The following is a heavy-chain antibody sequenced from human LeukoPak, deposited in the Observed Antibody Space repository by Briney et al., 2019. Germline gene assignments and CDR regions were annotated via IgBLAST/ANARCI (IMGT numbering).Heavy chain of an antibody. CDR1: GYSFTSYW. V-gene: IGHV5-51*01. CDR2: IYPGDSDT. D-gene: IGHD3-22*01. Sequence: GESLKISCKGSGYSFTSYWIGWVRQMPGKGLEWMGIIYPGDSDTRYSPSFQGQVTISADKSISTAYLQWSSLKASDTAMYYCARRHGSGYCYVNWFDPWGQGTLVTVSS. CDR3: ARRHGSGYCYVNWFDP. J-gene: IGHJ5*02.